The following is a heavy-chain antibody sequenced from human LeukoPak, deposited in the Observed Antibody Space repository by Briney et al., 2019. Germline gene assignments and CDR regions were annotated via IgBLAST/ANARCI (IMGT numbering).Heavy chain of an antibody. V-gene: IGHV3-73*01. CDR1: GFTFSGTA. D-gene: IGHD2-2*01. CDR2: IRDKANSYAT. J-gene: IGHJ4*02. Sequence: GGSLRLSCAASGFTFSGTAVHWVSQASGKVLECVGRIRDKANSYATAYIASAKGRFTISRDDSKNTAYLQMSSLKTEDTAVYYCTRWDCTTTGCYPFAYWGQGTLVTVSS. CDR3: TRWDCTTTGCYPFAY.